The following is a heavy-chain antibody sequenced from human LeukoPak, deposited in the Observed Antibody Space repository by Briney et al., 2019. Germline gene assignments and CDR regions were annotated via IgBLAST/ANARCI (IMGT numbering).Heavy chain of an antibody. D-gene: IGHD3-16*01. J-gene: IGHJ3*02. CDR1: GGTFSSYA. CDR3: ARDYYDIIGSEYDTFTI. CDR2: ISARDGRV. Sequence: GASVKVSCKASGGTFSSYAISWVRQAPGQGLEWMGWISARDGRVNFANSVRGRVTLTTDTSTSTVYMELTSLTSDDTAMYYCARDYYDIIGSEYDTFTIWGQGTLVTVYS. V-gene: IGHV1-18*01.